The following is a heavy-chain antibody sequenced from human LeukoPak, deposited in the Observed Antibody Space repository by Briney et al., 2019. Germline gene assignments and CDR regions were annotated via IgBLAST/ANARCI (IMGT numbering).Heavy chain of an antibody. D-gene: IGHD6-13*01. CDR2: ISYDGSNK. CDR1: GFTFSSYA. J-gene: IGHJ4*02. CDR3: ARDPPGIAASGTYY. V-gene: IGHV3-30*14. Sequence: PGGSLRLSCAASGFTFSSYAMHWVRQAPGKRLEWVAVISYDGSNKYYADSVKGRFTISRDSSKNTLFLQMNSLRVEDTAVYYCARDPPGIAASGTYYWGQGTLVTVSS.